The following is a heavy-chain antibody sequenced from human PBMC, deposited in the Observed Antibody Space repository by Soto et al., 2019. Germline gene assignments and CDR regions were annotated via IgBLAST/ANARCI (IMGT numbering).Heavy chain of an antibody. J-gene: IGHJ5*02. CDR3: ARASGSSWYNWFDP. CDR2: IITMFGTT. V-gene: IGHV1-69*01. CDR1: GGTFSSYA. D-gene: IGHD6-13*01. Sequence: QVQLVQSGAEVKKPGSSVKVSCKASGGTFSSYAISWVRQAPGQGLEYMGGIITMFGTTNYAQKFRGRVTITADESTSTAYMERSSLRSDDTAVYYCARASGSSWYNWFDPWGQGTLVTVSS.